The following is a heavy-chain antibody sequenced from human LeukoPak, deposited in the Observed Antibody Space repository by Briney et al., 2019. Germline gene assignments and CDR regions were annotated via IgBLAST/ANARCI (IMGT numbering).Heavy chain of an antibody. Sequence: GGSLRLSCAASGFTFSSYAMSWVRQAPGKGLEWGSAISGSGGSTYYADSVKGRFTISRDNSKNTLYLQMNSLRAEDTAVYYCAKASYCSGGSCYLVDYWGQGTLVTVSS. CDR1: GFTFSSYA. D-gene: IGHD2-15*01. CDR2: ISGSGGST. CDR3: AKASYCSGGSCYLVDY. V-gene: IGHV3-23*01. J-gene: IGHJ4*02.